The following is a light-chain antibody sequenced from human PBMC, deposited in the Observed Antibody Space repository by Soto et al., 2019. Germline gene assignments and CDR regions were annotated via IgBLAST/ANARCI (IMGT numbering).Light chain of an antibody. J-gene: IGLJ2*01. Sequence: QSALTQPASVSGSPGQSITISCTGTSSDVGSYNYVSWYQQYPGKAPKLMIYDVSNRPSGVSYRLSGSKSGNTASLTISGLQDEDEADYYCSSYTTSSTHVVFGGGTKVTVL. CDR3: SSYTTSSTHVV. CDR2: DVS. V-gene: IGLV2-14*01. CDR1: SSDVGSYNY.